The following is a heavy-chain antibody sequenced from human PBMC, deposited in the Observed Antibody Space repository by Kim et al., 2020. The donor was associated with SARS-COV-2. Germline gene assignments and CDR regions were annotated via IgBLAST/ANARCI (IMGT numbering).Heavy chain of an antibody. Sequence: ASVKVSCKASGYSFTDYAVNWVRQAPGQGLEWMGWINNLNGNPTYAQGFRGRFAFSLDTSVTTAYLQINGLKAEDTALYYCVRGRRGNSGWGEAWGQGTLVTVSS. J-gene: IGHJ5*02. D-gene: IGHD6-19*01. V-gene: IGHV7-4-1*02. CDR1: GYSFTDYA. CDR3: VRGRRGNSGWGEA. CDR2: INNLNGNP.